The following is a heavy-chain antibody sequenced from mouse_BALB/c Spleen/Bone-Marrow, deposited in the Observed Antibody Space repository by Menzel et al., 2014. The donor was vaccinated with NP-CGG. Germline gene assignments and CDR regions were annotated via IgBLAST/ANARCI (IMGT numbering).Heavy chain of an antibody. CDR1: GFTFSSFG. D-gene: IGHD1-1*01. CDR3: ARGAYYYGSSYDAMDY. J-gene: IGHJ4*01. CDR2: ISSGSSTI. Sequence: EVMLVESGGGLVQPGGSRKLSCAASGFTFSSFGMHWVRQAPEKGLEWVAYISSGSSTIYYADTVKGRFTISRDNPKNTRFLQMTSLRSEDTAMYYCARGAYYYGSSYDAMDYWGQGTSVTVSS. V-gene: IGHV5-17*02.